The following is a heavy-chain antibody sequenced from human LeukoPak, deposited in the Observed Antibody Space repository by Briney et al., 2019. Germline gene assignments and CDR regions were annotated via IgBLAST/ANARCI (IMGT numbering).Heavy chain of an antibody. J-gene: IGHJ4*02. D-gene: IGHD3-10*01. CDR1: GFTFSSYA. CDR2: ISGSGGST. Sequence: GGSLRLSCAASGFTFSSYAMSWVRQAPGKGLEWVSAISGSGGSTYYADSVKGRFTISRDNSKNTLCLQMNSLRAEDTAVYYCAKDGGLGILWFGELLGYFDYWGQGTLVTVSS. V-gene: IGHV3-23*01. CDR3: AKDGGLGILWFGELLGYFDY.